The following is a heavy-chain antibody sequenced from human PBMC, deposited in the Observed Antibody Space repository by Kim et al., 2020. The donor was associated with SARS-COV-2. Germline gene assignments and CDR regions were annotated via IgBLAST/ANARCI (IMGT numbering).Heavy chain of an antibody. J-gene: IGHJ3*02. CDR2: IRSKAYGGTT. CDR1: GFTFGDYA. D-gene: IGHD3-9*01. V-gene: IGHV3-49*03. CDR3: TRVRYYDILTGSSDAFDI. Sequence: GGSLRLSCTASGFTFGDYAMSWFRQAPGKGLEWVGFIRSKAYGGTTEYAASVKGRFTISRDDSKSIAYLQMNSLKTEDTAVYYCTRVRYYDILTGSSDAFDIWGQGTMVTVSS.